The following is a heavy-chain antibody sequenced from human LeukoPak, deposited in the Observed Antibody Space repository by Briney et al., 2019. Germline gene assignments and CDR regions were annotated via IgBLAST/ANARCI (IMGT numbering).Heavy chain of an antibody. CDR3: AASGSPHYFDY. CDR2: ISSSGGST. Sequence: GGSLRLSRAVSGFTFSSYAMSWVRQAPGKGLEWVSSISSSGGSTYYADSVKGRFTISRDNSKNTLYVQMNSLRAEDTAVYYCAASGSPHYFDYWGQGTLVTVSS. V-gene: IGHV3-23*01. J-gene: IGHJ4*02. CDR1: GFTFSSYA. D-gene: IGHD3-10*01.